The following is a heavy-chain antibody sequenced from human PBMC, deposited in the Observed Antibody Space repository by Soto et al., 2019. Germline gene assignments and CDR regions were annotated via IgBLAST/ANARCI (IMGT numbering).Heavy chain of an antibody. J-gene: IGHJ4*02. CDR1: GFTFSRYV. Sequence: EVQLLESGGGLVQPGGSLRLSCVASGFTFSRYVMSWVRQAPGKGLEWGSTINSNGNSTYYADSVKGRFTLSRDNSRNSLYLQVNSLRAWDTAVYYCARVPDLDYGSRTSCLYYFDYWGQGALVTVSS. CDR2: INSNGNST. D-gene: IGHD2-2*01. V-gene: IGHV3-23*01. CDR3: ARVPDLDYGSRTSCLYYFDY.